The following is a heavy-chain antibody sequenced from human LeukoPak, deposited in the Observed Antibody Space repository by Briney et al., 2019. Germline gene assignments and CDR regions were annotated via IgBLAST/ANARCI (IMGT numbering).Heavy chain of an antibody. D-gene: IGHD6-13*01. Sequence: SQTLSLTCTVSGGSISSGGYYWSWIRQHPGKGLEWIGYIYYSGSTYYNPSLKSRVTISVDTSKNQFSLKLSSVTAADAAVYYCARDGSSSWYEGYYYYYGMDVWGQGTTVTVSS. J-gene: IGHJ6*02. CDR2: IYYSGST. CDR3: ARDGSSSWYEGYYYYYGMDV. V-gene: IGHV4-31*03. CDR1: GGSISSGGYY.